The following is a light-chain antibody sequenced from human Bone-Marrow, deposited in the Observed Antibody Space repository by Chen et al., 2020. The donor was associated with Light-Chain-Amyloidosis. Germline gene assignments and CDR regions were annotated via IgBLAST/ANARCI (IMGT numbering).Light chain of an antibody. CDR2: LGS. Sequence: DMVMTQSPLALPVTPGQPASISCRSSQILLHANGYNYLDWYLQKPGQSPQLLIYLGSNRASGVPDRFSGSGSGTDFTLKISRVEAEDVGVYYCMQALQSVTFGQGTRLEI. V-gene: IGKV2-28*01. CDR3: MQALQSVT. CDR1: QILLHANGYNY. J-gene: IGKJ5*01.